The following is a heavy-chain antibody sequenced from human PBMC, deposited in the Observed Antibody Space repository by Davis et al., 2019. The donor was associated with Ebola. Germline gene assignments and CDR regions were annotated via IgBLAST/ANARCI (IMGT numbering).Heavy chain of an antibody. D-gene: IGHD2-8*02. CDR1: GFTFSSYW. CDR2: IKQDGSEK. V-gene: IGHV3-7*01. Sequence: GESLKISCAASGFTFSSYWMSWVRQAPGKGLEWVANIKQDGSEKYYVDSVKGRFTISRDNAKNSLYLQMNSLRAEDTAVYYCARDRCTGGVCYIYYGMDVWGQGTTVTVSS. CDR3: ARDRCTGGVCYIYYGMDV. J-gene: IGHJ6*02.